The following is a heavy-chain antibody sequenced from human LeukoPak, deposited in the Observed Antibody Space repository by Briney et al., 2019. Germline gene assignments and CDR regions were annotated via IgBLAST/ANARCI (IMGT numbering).Heavy chain of an antibody. Sequence: GGSLRLSCAASGFTFSGSAMHWVRQASGKGLEWVSRIRSKANSYATAYAASVKGRFTISRDDSKNTAYLQMNSLKTEDTAVYYCTSLLSTVVMPWGQGTLVTVSS. D-gene: IGHD4-23*01. J-gene: IGHJ5*02. CDR2: IRSKANSYAT. V-gene: IGHV3-73*01. CDR1: GFTFSGSA. CDR3: TSLLSTVVMP.